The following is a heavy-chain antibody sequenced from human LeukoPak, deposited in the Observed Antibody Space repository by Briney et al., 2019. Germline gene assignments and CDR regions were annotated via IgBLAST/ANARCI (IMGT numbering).Heavy chain of an antibody. V-gene: IGHV4-34*01. J-gene: IGHJ5*02. Sequence: PSETLSLTCAVYGGSFSGYYWSWIRQPPGKGLEWIGEINHSGSTNYNPSLKSRVTISVDTSKNQFSLKLSSVTAADTAVYYCARARLGYCSSTSCYHGNWFDPWGQGTLATVSS. D-gene: IGHD2-2*01. CDR2: INHSGST. CDR3: ARARLGYCSSTSCYHGNWFDP. CDR1: GGSFSGYY.